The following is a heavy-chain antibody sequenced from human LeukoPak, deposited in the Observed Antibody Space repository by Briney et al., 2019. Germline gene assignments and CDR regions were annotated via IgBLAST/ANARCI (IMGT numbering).Heavy chain of an antibody. CDR3: ARDGYIRYFDY. D-gene: IGHD5-24*01. J-gene: IGHJ4*02. CDR2: ISSSGSTI. Sequence: GGSLRLSCAAPGFTFSSYEMNWVRQAPGKGLEWVSYISSSGSTIYYADSVKGRFTISRDNAKNSLYLQMNSLRAEDTAVYYCARDGYIRYFDYWGQGTLVTVSS. CDR1: GFTFSSYE. V-gene: IGHV3-48*03.